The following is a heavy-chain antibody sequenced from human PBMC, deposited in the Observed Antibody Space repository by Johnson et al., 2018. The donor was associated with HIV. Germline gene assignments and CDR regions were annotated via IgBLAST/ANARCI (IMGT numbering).Heavy chain of an antibody. CDR2: IFSGGST. V-gene: IGHV3-66*01. CDR3: TAHFRVDAFDI. J-gene: IGHJ3*02. D-gene: IGHD3-3*02. CDR1: GFTVSGNY. Sequence: VQLVESGGGLVQPGGSLRLSCAASGFTVSGNYMSWVRQAPGKGLEWVSVIFSGGSTYYADFVKGRFTISRDNSKNTLYLKMNSLQAEDTAVYYCTAHFRVDAFDIWGQGTMVTVSS.